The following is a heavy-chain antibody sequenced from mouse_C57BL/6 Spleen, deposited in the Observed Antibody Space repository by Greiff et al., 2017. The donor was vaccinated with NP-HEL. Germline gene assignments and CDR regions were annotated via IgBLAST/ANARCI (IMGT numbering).Heavy chain of an antibody. CDR1: GFTFSSYA. CDR2: ISDGCSYT. D-gene: IGHD3-1*01. CDR3: AREQGLYAMDY. J-gene: IGHJ4*01. V-gene: IGHV5-4*01. Sequence: EVQGVESGGGLVKPGGSLKLSCAASGFTFSSYAMSWVRQTPEKRLEWVATISDGCSYTYYPDNVKGRFTISRDNAKNNLYLQMSHLKSEDTAMYYCAREQGLYAMDYWGQGTSVTVSS.